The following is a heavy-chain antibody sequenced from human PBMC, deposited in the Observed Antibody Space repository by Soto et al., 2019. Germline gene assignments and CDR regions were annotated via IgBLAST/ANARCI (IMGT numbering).Heavy chain of an antibody. D-gene: IGHD6-13*01. Sequence: QVQLVQSGAEVKKPGSSVKVSCKASGGTFSSYAISWVRQAPGQGLEWMGGIIPIFGTANYAQKFQGRVTXTXXEPTSTAYMELSSMRSEDPAVYYCATDIAAAGTDYWGQGTLVTVSS. CDR2: IIPIFGTA. V-gene: IGHV1-69*12. CDR1: GGTFSSYA. J-gene: IGHJ4*02. CDR3: ATDIAAAGTDY.